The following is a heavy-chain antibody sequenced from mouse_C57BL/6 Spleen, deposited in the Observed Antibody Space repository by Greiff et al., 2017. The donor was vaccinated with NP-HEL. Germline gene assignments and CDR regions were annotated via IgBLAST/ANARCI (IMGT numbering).Heavy chain of an antibody. CDR1: GYAFSSSW. Sequence: VQLQQSGPELVKPGASVKISCKASGYAFSSSWMNWVKQRPGKGLEWIGRIYPGDGDTNYNGKFKGKATLTADKSSSTAYMQLSSLTSEDSAVYFCAREEIYYGKWDWYFDVWGTGTTVTVSS. J-gene: IGHJ1*03. V-gene: IGHV1-82*01. CDR3: AREEIYYGKWDWYFDV. CDR2: IYPGDGDT. D-gene: IGHD2-1*01.